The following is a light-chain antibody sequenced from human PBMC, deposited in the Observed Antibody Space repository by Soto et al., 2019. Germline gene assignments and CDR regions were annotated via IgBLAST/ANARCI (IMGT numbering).Light chain of an antibody. CDR1: QRIGRW. J-gene: IGKJ2*01. CDR2: KAS. V-gene: IGKV1-5*03. CDR3: QQYNSYLFT. Sequence: DIRMMQSPSTVSASVGDRDTITCGASQRIGRWLAWYQQQPGKAPKLLIQKASSIESGVPSRFSGSGSGTEFTLTISSRQPEDSATYYCQQYNSYLFTFGQGTKLEI.